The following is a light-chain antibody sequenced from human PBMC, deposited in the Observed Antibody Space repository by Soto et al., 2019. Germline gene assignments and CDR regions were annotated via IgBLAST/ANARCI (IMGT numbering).Light chain of an antibody. CDR1: SSDVGDYDY. J-gene: IGLJ1*01. CDR3: SSYRHSATRV. CDR2: DVS. Sequence: QSALTQPASVSGAPGQSITISCSGTSSDVGDYDYVSWYQQHPGKAPKLIIYDVSNRPSGVSNRFSAYKSANTASLIISGLLAEDEADYYCSSYRHSATRVFGPGTKLTVL. V-gene: IGLV2-14*03.